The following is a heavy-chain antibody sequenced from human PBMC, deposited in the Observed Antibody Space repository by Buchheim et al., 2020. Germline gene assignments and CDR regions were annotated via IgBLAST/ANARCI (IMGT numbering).Heavy chain of an antibody. CDR1: GFTFSSYG. CDR2: ISYDGSNK. Sequence: VQLVESGGGVVQPGRSLRLSCAASGFTFSSYGMHWVRQAPGKGLEWVAVISYDGSNKYYADSVKGRFTISRDNSKNTLYLQMNSLRAEDTAVYYCAKDPSYSGSYPDYWGQGTL. J-gene: IGHJ4*02. V-gene: IGHV3-30*18. D-gene: IGHD1-26*01. CDR3: AKDPSYSGSYPDY.